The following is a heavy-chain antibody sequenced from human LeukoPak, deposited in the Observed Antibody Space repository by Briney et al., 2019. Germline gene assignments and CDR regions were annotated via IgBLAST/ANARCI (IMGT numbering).Heavy chain of an antibody. D-gene: IGHD3-9*01. CDR3: ARSMVLRYFDWFPTFDC. V-gene: IGHV1-3*01. J-gene: IGHJ4*02. CDR1: GYTFTSYA. CDR2: INAGNGNT. Sequence: ASVKVSCKASGYTFTSYAMHWVRQAPGQRLEWMGWINAGNGNTKYSQKFQGRVTITRDTSASTAYMELSSLRSEDTAAYYCARSMVLRYFDWFPTFDCWGQGTLVTVSS.